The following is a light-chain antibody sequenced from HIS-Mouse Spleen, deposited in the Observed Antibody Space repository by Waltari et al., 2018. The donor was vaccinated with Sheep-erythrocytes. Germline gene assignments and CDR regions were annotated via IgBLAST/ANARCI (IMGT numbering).Light chain of an antibody. CDR2: EVS. CDR3: SSYAGSNNWV. Sequence: QSALTQPPSASGSPGQSVPIPCTGTSSAVGGYNSVSWYQQHPGKAPKLTIYEVSKRPSGVPDRFSGSKSGNTASLTVSGLQAEDEADYYCSSYAGSNNWVFGGGTKLTVL. V-gene: IGLV2-8*01. CDR1: SSAVGGYNS. J-gene: IGLJ3*02.